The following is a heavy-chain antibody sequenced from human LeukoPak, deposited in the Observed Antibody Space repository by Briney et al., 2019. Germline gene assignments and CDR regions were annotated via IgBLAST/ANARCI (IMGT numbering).Heavy chain of an antibody. Sequence: QPGRSLRLSCAASGFTFSSYGMHWVRQAPGKGLEWVANINQDGTDKYYVDSVKGRFTISRDNAKNSLYLQMNSLRAEDTAVYYCAREIVGTHKSRFDPWGQGTLVTVSS. V-gene: IGHV3-7*03. CDR2: INQDGTDK. D-gene: IGHD1-26*01. CDR3: AREIVGTHKSRFDP. J-gene: IGHJ5*02. CDR1: GFTFSSYG.